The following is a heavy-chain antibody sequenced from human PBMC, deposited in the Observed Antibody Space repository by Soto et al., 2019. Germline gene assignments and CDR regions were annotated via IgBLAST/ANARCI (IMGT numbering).Heavy chain of an antibody. CDR3: ARRGYSYGVVYYYYGMDV. Sequence: GESLKISCKASGYSFSNYWIGWVRQMPGKGLEWLGLIYAGDSDTKYSPSIQGQVTFSADKSISTAYLQWSSLKASDTAMYYCARRGYSYGVVYYYYGMDVWGQGTTVTVSS. CDR1: GYSFSNYW. CDR2: IYAGDSDT. D-gene: IGHD5-18*01. V-gene: IGHV5-51*01. J-gene: IGHJ6*02.